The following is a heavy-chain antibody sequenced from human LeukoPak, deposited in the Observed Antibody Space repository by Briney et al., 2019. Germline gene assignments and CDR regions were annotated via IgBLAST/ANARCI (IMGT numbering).Heavy chain of an antibody. CDR2: ISAYNGST. CDR1: GYTFTSYG. D-gene: IGHD6-13*01. V-gene: IGHV1-18*01. Sequence: EASVKVSCKASGYTFTSYGISWVRQAPGQGLEWMGWISAYNGSTNYAQKLQGRVTMTTDTSTSTAYMELRSLRSDDTAVYYCARDPSPFGIAAAGINWFDPWGQGTLVTVSS. J-gene: IGHJ5*02. CDR3: ARDPSPFGIAAAGINWFDP.